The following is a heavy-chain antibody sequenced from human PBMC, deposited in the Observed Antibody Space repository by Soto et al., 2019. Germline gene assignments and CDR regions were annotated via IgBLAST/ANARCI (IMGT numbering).Heavy chain of an antibody. V-gene: IGHV1-8*01. CDR1: GYTFTSYD. D-gene: IGHD3-22*01. CDR2: MNPNSGNT. J-gene: IGHJ1*01. CDR3: ARVSPYYYDSSGYYAYFQH. Sequence: QVQLVQSGAEVKKPGASVKVSCKASGYTFTSYDINWVRQATGQGLEWMGWMNPNSGNTGYAQKFQGRVTMTRNTSIRTAYMELSSLRSEDTAVYYCARVSPYYYDSSGYYAYFQHWGQGTLVTVSS.